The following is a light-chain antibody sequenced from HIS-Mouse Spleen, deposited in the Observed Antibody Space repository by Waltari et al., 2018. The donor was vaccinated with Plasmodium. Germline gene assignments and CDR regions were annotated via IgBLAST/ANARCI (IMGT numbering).Light chain of an antibody. J-gene: IGLJ3*02. Sequence: SYELTQPPSVSVSPGQTARITCSGDALPTQYAYWYQQKQGQAPVLVIYKDSERPSGIPERFSGSSSGTTVTLTISGVQAEDEADYYCQSADSSGTPNWVFGGGTKLTVL. CDR1: ALPTQY. V-gene: IGLV3-25*03. CDR2: KDS. CDR3: QSADSSGTPNWV.